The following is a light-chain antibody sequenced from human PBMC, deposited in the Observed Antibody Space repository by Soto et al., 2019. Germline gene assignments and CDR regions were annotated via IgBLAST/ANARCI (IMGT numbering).Light chain of an antibody. CDR2: DAS. Sequence: EIVMTQSPVTLSVSPGERATLSCRASQTIRSDLAWYQQKPGQAPRHLISDASTRATGIPARVNGCGSGTEFTLAISSLKYEDFAIYYCHQYHTRSLSFGGGTKVEIK. CDR3: HQYHTRSLS. J-gene: IGKJ4*01. V-gene: IGKV3-15*01. CDR1: QTIRSD.